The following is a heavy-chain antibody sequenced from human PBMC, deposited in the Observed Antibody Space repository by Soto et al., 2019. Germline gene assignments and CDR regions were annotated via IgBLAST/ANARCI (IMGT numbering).Heavy chain of an antibody. CDR2: FDPEDGET. Sequence: ASVKVSCKVSGYTLTELSMHWVRQAPGKRLEWMGGFDPEDGETIYAQKFQGRVTMTEDTSTDTAYMELSSLRSEDTAVYYCATSFEFCSSTSCYLWFDPWGQGTLVTVSS. CDR3: ATSFEFCSSTSCYLWFDP. V-gene: IGHV1-24*01. CDR1: GYTLTELS. J-gene: IGHJ5*02. D-gene: IGHD2-2*01.